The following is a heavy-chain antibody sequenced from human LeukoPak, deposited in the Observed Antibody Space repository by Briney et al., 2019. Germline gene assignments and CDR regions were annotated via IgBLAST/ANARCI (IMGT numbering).Heavy chain of an antibody. V-gene: IGHV4-34*01. CDR1: GGSFSGYY. CDR3: AINDGSGSYYKSDY. J-gene: IGHJ4*02. Sequence: SETLSLTCAVYGGSFSGYYWSWIRQPPGKGLEWIGEINQSGSTNYNPSLKSRVTISIDTSRNQFSLKLTSVTAADTAVYYCAINDGSGSYYKSDYWGQGTLVTVSS. CDR2: INQSGST. D-gene: IGHD3-10*01.